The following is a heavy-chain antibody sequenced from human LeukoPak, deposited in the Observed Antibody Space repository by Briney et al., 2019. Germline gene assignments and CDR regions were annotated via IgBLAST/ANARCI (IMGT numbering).Heavy chain of an antibody. V-gene: IGHV1-3*01. CDR1: GCTFTDYA. CDR3: ARSSVTTSYYYYGMDV. CDR2: IIVGNGNT. Sequence: ASVKVSCKASGCTFTDYAIHWVCQAPGQRLVWMGWIIVGNGNTKYSQRFRGRVTVTRDTSASTACMELSSLKSEDTAVYYCARSSVTTSYYYYGMDVWGQGTTVTVSS. J-gene: IGHJ6*02. D-gene: IGHD4-17*01.